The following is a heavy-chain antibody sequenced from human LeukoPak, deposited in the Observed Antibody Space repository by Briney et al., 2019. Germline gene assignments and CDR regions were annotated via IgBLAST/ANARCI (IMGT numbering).Heavy chain of an antibody. D-gene: IGHD6-13*01. CDR1: GYSISSGYY. CDR2: IYHSGST. Sequence: SETLSLTCTVSGYSISSGYYWGWIRQPPGKGLEWIGSIYHSGSTYYNPSLKSRVTISVDTSKNQFSLKLSSVTAADTAVYYCARESYSSSWFSWFDPWGQGTLVTVSS. CDR3: ARESYSSSWFSWFDP. J-gene: IGHJ5*02. V-gene: IGHV4-38-2*02.